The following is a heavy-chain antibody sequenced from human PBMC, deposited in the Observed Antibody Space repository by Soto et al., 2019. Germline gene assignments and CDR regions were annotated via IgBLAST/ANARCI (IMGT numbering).Heavy chain of an antibody. CDR1: GFTFGDYA. CDR3: TRGYEWLRLRPDY. Sequence: PGGSLRLSCTASGFTFGDYAMSWFRQAPGKGLEWVGFIRSKAYGGTTEYAASVKGRFTISRDDSKSIAYLQMNSLKTEDTAVYYCTRGYEWLRLRPDYWGQGTLVTVSS. J-gene: IGHJ4*02. D-gene: IGHD5-12*01. V-gene: IGHV3-49*03. CDR2: IRSKAYGGTT.